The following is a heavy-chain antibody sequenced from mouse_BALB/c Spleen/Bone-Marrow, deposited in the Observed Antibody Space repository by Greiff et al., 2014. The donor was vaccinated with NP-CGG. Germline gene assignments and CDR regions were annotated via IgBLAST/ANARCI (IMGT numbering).Heavy chain of an antibody. Sequence: EVHLVESGAELVKPGASVKLSCTAPGFNVKDTYMHWVKQRPEQGLEWIGRIDPANGNSKYDPKFQGKATITADTSSNTAYLQLSSLTSEDTAVYYCAFITTVVEYYFDYWGQGTTLTVSS. CDR3: AFITTVVEYYFDY. V-gene: IGHV14-3*02. CDR2: IDPANGNS. D-gene: IGHD1-1*01. J-gene: IGHJ2*01. CDR1: GFNVKDTY.